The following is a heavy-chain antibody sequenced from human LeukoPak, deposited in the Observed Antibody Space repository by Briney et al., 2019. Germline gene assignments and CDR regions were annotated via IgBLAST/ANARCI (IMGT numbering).Heavy chain of an antibody. CDR3: ARDRIVGITQKTFDC. D-gene: IGHD1-14*01. J-gene: IGHJ4*02. CDR1: GGTFSSYA. Sequence: SCKASGGTFSSYALHWVRQAPGKGLEWVALISYDGSNKYYADSVKGRFTISRDNSKNTLYLQMNSLRAEDTAVYYCARDRIVGITQKTFDCWGQGTLVTVSS. V-gene: IGHV3-30-3*01. CDR2: ISYDGSNK.